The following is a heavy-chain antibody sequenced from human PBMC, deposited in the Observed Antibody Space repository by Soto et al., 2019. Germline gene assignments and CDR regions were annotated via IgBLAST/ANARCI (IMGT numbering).Heavy chain of an antibody. CDR2: INPSGGST. D-gene: IGHD3-22*01. Sequence: ASVKVSCKASGYTFTSYYMHWVRQVPGQGLEWMGIINPSGGSTSYAQKFQGRVTMTRDTSTSTVYMEQSSLRSEDTAVYYCARGGGYYDHADAFDIWGQGTMVTVSS. J-gene: IGHJ3*02. CDR3: ARGGGYYDHADAFDI. V-gene: IGHV1-46*01. CDR1: GYTFTSYY.